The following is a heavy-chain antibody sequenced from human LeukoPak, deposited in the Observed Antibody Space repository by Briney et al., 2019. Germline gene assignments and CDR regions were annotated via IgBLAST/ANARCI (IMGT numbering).Heavy chain of an antibody. V-gene: IGHV4-59*01. J-gene: IGHJ5*02. CDR2: IYYSGST. CDR1: GGSISSYY. Sequence: PSETLSLTCTVSGGSISSYYWSWIRQPPGKGLEWIGYIYYSGSTNYNPSLKSRVTISVDTSKNQFSLKQSSVTAADTAVYYCARGYYDILTGYYANWFDPWGQGTLVTVSS. D-gene: IGHD3-9*01. CDR3: ARGYYDILTGYYANWFDP.